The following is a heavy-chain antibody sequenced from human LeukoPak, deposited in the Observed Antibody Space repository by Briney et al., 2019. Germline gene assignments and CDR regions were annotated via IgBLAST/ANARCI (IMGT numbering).Heavy chain of an antibody. J-gene: IGHJ4*02. CDR2: IIPILGIA. V-gene: IGHV1-69*04. CDR3: ARAQQWLVLDY. Sequence: SVKVSCKASGGTFISYAISWVRQAPGQGLEWMGRIIPILGIANYAQKFQGRVTITADKSTSTAYMELSSLRSEDTAVYYCARAQQWLVLDYWGQGTLVTVSS. D-gene: IGHD6-19*01. CDR1: GGTFISYA.